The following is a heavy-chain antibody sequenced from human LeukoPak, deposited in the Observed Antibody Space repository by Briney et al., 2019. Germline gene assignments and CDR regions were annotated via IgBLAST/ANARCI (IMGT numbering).Heavy chain of an antibody. D-gene: IGHD6-19*01. CDR3: AKDGQWLVQIDY. J-gene: IGHJ4*02. CDR1: GFTFSSYW. CDR2: ISGSGGST. V-gene: IGHV3-23*01. Sequence: GGSLRLSCAASGFTFSSYWMSWVRQAPGKGLEWVSAISGSGGSTYYADSVKGRFTISRDNSKNTLYLQMNSLRAEDTAVYYCAKDGQWLVQIDYWGQGTLVTVSS.